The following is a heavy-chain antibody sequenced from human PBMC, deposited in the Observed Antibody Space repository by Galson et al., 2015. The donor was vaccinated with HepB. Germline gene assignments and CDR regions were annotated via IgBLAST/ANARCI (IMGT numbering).Heavy chain of an antibody. J-gene: IGHJ4*02. Sequence: QAPGKGLEWVGRIKSKTDGGTTDYAAPVKGRFTISRDDSKNTLYLQMNSLKTEDTAVYYCTTEHLYYDFWSGYRPHFDYWGQGTLVTVSS. V-gene: IGHV3-15*01. CDR2: IKSKTDGGTT. D-gene: IGHD3-3*01. CDR3: TTEHLYYDFWSGYRPHFDY.